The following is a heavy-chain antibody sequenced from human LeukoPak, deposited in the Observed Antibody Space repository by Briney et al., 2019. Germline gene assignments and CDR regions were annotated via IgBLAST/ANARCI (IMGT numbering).Heavy chain of an antibody. Sequence: ASVNVPCKASGYTFTSYGISWVRQAPGQGLEWMGWISAYNGNTNYAQKLQGRVTMTTDTSTSTAYMELRSLRSDDTAVYYCARSYCGGDCYIEDYYGMDVWGQGTTVTVSS. J-gene: IGHJ6*02. V-gene: IGHV1-18*01. D-gene: IGHD2-21*02. CDR1: GYTFTSYG. CDR2: ISAYNGNT. CDR3: ARSYCGGDCYIEDYYGMDV.